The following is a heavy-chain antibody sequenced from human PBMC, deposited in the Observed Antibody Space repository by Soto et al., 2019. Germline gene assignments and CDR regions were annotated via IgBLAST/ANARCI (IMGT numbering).Heavy chain of an antibody. V-gene: IGHV3-11*01. CDR3: ARASAWWTFDY. D-gene: IGHD6-19*01. Sequence: GGSLRLSCAASGFTFNTYAMTWIRQAPGKGLEYVSYMSSSGTTIYYADSVKGRFTISRDNAKNSLYLQMNSLRVEDTAVYYCARASAWWTFDYWGQGTLVTVSS. CDR2: MSSSGTTI. CDR1: GFTFNTYA. J-gene: IGHJ4*02.